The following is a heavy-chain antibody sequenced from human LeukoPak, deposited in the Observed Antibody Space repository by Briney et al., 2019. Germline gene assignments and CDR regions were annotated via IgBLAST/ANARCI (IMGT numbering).Heavy chain of an antibody. V-gene: IGHV4-59*11. CDR3: ARFSSSWEGYFDY. CDR2: IYYSGST. CDR1: GGSISSHY. D-gene: IGHD6-13*01. J-gene: IGHJ4*02. Sequence: SETLSLTCTVSGGSISSHYWSWIRQPPGKGLEWIGYIYYSGSTNYNPSLKSRVTISLDTSKNQFSLKLSSVTAADTAVYYCARFSSSWEGYFDYWGQGTLVTVSS.